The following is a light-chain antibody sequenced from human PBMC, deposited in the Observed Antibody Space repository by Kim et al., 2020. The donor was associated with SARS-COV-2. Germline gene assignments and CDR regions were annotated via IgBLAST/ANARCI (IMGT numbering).Light chain of an antibody. CDR3: QAWDSITAV. J-gene: IGLJ3*02. Sequence: SLSPGQTASITCSGDDLGDKYTCWYQQKPGQSPLLVIYQDDRRPSGIPDRFSGSNSGNTATLTISGTQAMDEADYYCQAWDSITAVFGGGTQLTVL. V-gene: IGLV3-1*01. CDR2: QDD. CDR1: DLGDKY.